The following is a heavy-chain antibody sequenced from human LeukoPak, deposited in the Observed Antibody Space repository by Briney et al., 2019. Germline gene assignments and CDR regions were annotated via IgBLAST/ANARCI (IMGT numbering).Heavy chain of an antibody. CDR3: ASEIFTPFDY. V-gene: IGHV1-3*01. Sequence: ASVTVSFKASGYTFTSYAMHWVRQAPGQRHEWMGWINAGNGNTKYSQKFQGRVTITRDTSASTAYMELSSLRSEDTAVYYCASEIFTPFDYWGQGTLVTVSS. J-gene: IGHJ4*02. CDR2: INAGNGNT. D-gene: IGHD3-3*01. CDR1: GYTFTSYA.